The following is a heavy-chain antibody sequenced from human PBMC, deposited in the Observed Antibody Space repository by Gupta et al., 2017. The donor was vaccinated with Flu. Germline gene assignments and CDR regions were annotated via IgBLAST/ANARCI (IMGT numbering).Heavy chain of an antibody. D-gene: IGHD3-22*01. J-gene: IGHJ4*02. V-gene: IGHV3-9*01. Sequence: EVQLVESGGGLVQPGRSLRLSCAASGFAFRDYAMNWVRKVPGKGLEWVSGISWTSGSVGYADSVKGRFTISRDNAKNSLDLQMNSLRVEDTALYYCAKTRDINYDSYRYDGDFDYWGRGTLVTVSS. CDR2: ISWTSGSV. CDR3: AKTRDINYDSYRYDGDFDY. CDR1: GFAFRDYA.